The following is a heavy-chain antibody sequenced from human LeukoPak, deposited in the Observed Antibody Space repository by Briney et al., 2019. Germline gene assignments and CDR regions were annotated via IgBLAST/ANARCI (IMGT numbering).Heavy chain of an antibody. D-gene: IGHD3-9*01. V-gene: IGHV2-5*01. CDR2: NYWNNDK. J-gene: IGHJ4*02. CDR1: GFSLSTSGVG. Sequence: SGPTLVNPTQTLTLTCTFSGFSLSTSGVGVGWIRQPPGKSLAGLALNYWNNDKRYSPSLKSRLTITKSTSKNQVVLTMANMDPVDTATYYCAHRLGYYDILTGYPTLYFDFWGQGALVTVSS. CDR3: AHRLGYYDILTGYPTLYFDF.